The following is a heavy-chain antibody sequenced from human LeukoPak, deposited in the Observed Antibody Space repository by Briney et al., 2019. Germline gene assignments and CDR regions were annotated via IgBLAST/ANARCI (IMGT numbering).Heavy chain of an antibody. V-gene: IGHV1-69*13. CDR3: ARVAHNYDLLTGYYPYLDYFDF. J-gene: IGHJ4*02. CDR2: ILPIVNTA. Sequence: SVKVSCKASGGSFSSYAISWVRQAPGQGLEWMGGILPIVNTADYAQKFQGRVTITADESTSTAYMDLSSLRSEDTAVFYCARVAHNYDLLTGYYPYLDYFDFWGQGTLVTVSS. D-gene: IGHD3-9*01. CDR1: GGSFSSYA.